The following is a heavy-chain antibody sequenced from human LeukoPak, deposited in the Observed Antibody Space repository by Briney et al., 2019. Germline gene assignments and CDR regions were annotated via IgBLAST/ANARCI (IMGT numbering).Heavy chain of an antibody. J-gene: IGHJ4*02. D-gene: IGHD3-22*01. CDR1: VGTFIIYA. Sequence: VASVTVSCKASVGTFIIYAISWVRQAPGQGGEWMGGIIPIFGTANYAQKFQGRVTITTEEATSTAYMELSSLRSEDTAVYYCARANYYDSSGYFLFDYWGQGTLVTVSS. CDR3: ARANYYDSSGYFLFDY. CDR2: IIPIFGTA. V-gene: IGHV1-69*05.